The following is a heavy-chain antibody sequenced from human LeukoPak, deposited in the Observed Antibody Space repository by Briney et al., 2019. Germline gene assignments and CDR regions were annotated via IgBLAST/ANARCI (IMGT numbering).Heavy chain of an antibody. Sequence: GSLRLSCAASGFTFSSYGMSWVRQAPGKGLEWVSAISGSGGSTYYADSVKGRFTISRDNSKNTLYLQMNSLRAEDTAVYYCAKDFRRSSLGDAFDIWGQGTMVTVSS. CDR1: GFTFSSYG. J-gene: IGHJ3*02. V-gene: IGHV3-23*01. CDR2: ISGSGGST. D-gene: IGHD6-6*01. CDR3: AKDFRRSSLGDAFDI.